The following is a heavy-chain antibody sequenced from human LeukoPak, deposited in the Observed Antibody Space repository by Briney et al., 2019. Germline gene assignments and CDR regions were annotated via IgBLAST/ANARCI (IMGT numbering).Heavy chain of an antibody. Sequence: SETMSPTCTVSGGSISSYYWSWIRQPPGKGLEWIAYIHHSGSTNYNNSLKSRVTISVDTSKNQFSLKLSSVTAADTAVYYCARRAGDKDYDYWGQGTLVTVSS. J-gene: IGHJ4*02. CDR1: GGSISSYY. CDR3: ARRAGDKDYDY. D-gene: IGHD2-21*01. V-gene: IGHV4-59*01. CDR2: IHHSGST.